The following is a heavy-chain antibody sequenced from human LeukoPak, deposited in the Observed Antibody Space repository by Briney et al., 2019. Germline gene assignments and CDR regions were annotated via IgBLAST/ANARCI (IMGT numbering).Heavy chain of an antibody. CDR2: ISGSGGST. J-gene: IGHJ3*02. Sequence: GGSLRLSCAASRFTFSSYAMSWVRQAPGKGLEWVSAISGSGGSTYYADSVKGRFTISRDNSKNTLYLQMNSLRAEDTAVYYCAKDSMIGDYYDSSGSDAFDIWGQGTMVTVSS. D-gene: IGHD3-22*01. CDR3: AKDSMIGDYYDSSGSDAFDI. V-gene: IGHV3-23*01. CDR1: RFTFSSYA.